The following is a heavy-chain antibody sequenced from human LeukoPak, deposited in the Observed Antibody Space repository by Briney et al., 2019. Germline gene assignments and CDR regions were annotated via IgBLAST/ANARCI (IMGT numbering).Heavy chain of an antibody. J-gene: IGHJ4*02. CDR2: ISDSGAT. V-gene: IGHV3-23*01. Sequence: GGSLRLSCAASGFTFSSYSMNWVRQAPGKGLEWVSAISDSGATYYADSVKGRFTISRDNSKNTVYLQMSGLRAEDTALYYCTKELPLVGATRGFDYWGQGTLVTVSS. CDR3: TKELPLVGATRGFDY. D-gene: IGHD1-26*01. CDR1: GFTFSSYS.